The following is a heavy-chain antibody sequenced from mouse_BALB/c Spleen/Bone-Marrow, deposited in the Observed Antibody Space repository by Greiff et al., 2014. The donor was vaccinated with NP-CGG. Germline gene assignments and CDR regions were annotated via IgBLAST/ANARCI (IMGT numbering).Heavy chain of an antibody. D-gene: IGHD1-1*01. CDR2: ISTYSGNT. Sequence: QVQLQQSGPELVRPGVSVKISCKGSGYTFTDYAMHWVKQSHAKSLEWIGVISTYSGNTNYNQKFKGKATMTVDKSSSTAYVELARLTSEDSAIYYCARYGYGSSYYAMDYWGQGTSVTVSS. CDR3: ARYGYGSSYYAMDY. J-gene: IGHJ4*01. CDR1: GYTFTDYA. V-gene: IGHV1-67*01.